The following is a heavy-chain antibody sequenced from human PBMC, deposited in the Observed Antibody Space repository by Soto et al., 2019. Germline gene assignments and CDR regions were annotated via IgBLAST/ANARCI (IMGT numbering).Heavy chain of an antibody. J-gene: IGHJ6*02. V-gene: IGHV1-69*13. CDR2: IIPIFGTA. D-gene: IGHD6-13*01. CDR1: GGTFSSYA. Sequence: GASVKVSCKASGGTFSSYAISWVRQAPGQGLEWMGGIIPIFGTANYAQKFQGRVTITADESTSTAYMELSSLRSEDTAVYYCAIXGPVAIAPAGSVDYYYYGMDVWGQGTTVTVSS. CDR3: AIXGPVAIAPAGSVDYYYYGMDV.